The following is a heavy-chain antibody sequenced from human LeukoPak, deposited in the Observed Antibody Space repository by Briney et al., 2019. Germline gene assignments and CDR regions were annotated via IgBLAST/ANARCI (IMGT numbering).Heavy chain of an antibody. D-gene: IGHD3-22*01. CDR1: GGSISSYY. CDR2: IYASGNT. Sequence: SETLSLTCTVSGGSISSYYWSWVRQPAGKGLEWIGRIYASGNTNYNPSLKGRVTMTVDTSKNQFSLKLSSVTAADTAVYYCARYDSSGYYSKNFDYWGQGTLVTVSS. J-gene: IGHJ4*02. CDR3: ARYDSSGYYSKNFDY. V-gene: IGHV4-4*07.